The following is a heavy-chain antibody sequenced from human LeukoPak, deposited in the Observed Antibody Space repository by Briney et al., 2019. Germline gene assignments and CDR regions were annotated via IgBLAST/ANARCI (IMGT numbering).Heavy chain of an antibody. D-gene: IGHD6-6*01. CDR3: ARLLTQYSSSSSGVPNWFDP. V-gene: IGHV1-46*01. J-gene: IGHJ5*02. CDR2: INPSGGST. CDR1: GYTFTSYY. Sequence: ASVKVSCKASGYTFTSYYMHWVRQAPGQGLEWMGIINPSGGSTSYAQKFQGRVTMTRDTSTSTVYMELSSLRSEDTAVYYCARLLTQYSSSSSGVPNWFDPWGQGTLVTVSS.